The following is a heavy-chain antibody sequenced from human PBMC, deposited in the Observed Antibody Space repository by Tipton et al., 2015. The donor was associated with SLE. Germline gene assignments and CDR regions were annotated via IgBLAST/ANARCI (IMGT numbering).Heavy chain of an antibody. V-gene: IGHV4-39*07. D-gene: IGHD6-6*01. Sequence: LSLTCTVSGGSISSSSYYWGWIRQPPGKGLEWIGSIYYSGSTYYNPSLKSRVTISVDTSKNQFSLKLSSVTAADTAVYYCARGAARRRYFDYWGQGTLVTVSS. J-gene: IGHJ4*02. CDR3: ARGAARRRYFDY. CDR1: GGSISSSSYY. CDR2: IYYSGST.